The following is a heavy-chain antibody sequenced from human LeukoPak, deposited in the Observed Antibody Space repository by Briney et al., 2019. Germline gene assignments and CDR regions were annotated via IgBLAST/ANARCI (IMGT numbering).Heavy chain of an antibody. D-gene: IGHD3-22*01. CDR2: IKSKTDGGTT. V-gene: IGHV3-15*01. CDR1: GFTVSNNY. J-gene: IGHJ4*02. Sequence: PGGSLRLSCAASGFTVSNNYMGWVRQAPGKGLEWVGRIKSKTDGGTTDYAAPVKGRFTISRDDSKNTLYLQMNSLKTEDTAVYYCTTAGKEYYYDSSGYYYNFDYWGQGTLVTVPS. CDR3: TTAGKEYYYDSSGYYYNFDY.